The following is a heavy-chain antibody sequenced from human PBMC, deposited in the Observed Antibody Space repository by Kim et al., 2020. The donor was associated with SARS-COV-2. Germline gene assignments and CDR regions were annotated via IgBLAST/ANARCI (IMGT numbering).Heavy chain of an antibody. J-gene: IGHJ6*03. D-gene: IGHD1-1*01. CDR1: GFTFSTYA. CDR3: ARGPWERDGICV. V-gene: IGHV3-23*01. Sequence: GGSLRLSCAAAGFTFSTYAMSWVRQAPGRGLAWVSIIGGDGDRTSYADSVKGRFTISRDNSKNTLSLQMSSLRVDDTAVYYCARGPWERDGICVRGKGAT. CDR2: IGGDGDRT.